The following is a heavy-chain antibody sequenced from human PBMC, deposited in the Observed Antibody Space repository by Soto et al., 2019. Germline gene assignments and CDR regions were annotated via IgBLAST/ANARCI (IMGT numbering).Heavy chain of an antibody. CDR3: ARDYRASYPAYYYYGMDV. CDR1: GGSISSGGYY. V-gene: IGHV4-31*03. CDR2: IYHSGTT. Sequence: SETLSLTCTVSGGSISSGGYYWSWIRQHPGKGLEWIGYIYHSGTTYYNPSLKSRVTISVDTSKNQFSLKLTSVTAADTAVYYCARDYRASYPAYYYYGMDVWGQGTTVTVSS. D-gene: IGHD3-16*02. J-gene: IGHJ6*02.